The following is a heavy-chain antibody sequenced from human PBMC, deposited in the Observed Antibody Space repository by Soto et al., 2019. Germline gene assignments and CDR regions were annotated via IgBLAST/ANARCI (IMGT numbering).Heavy chain of an antibody. CDR1: GGTFSRYG. CDR3: ASRSEGGVPAAIWRINYCGLDV. Sequence: SVKVSCKASGGTFSRYGISWIRQAPGQGPEYMGGTIPIFGTANYAQKFQGRVTISADESTTTAYLELSSLRSEDTAVYYCASRSEGGVPAAIWRINYCGLDVWGQGNTVTVSS. J-gene: IGHJ6*02. CDR2: TIPIFGTA. D-gene: IGHD2-2*02. V-gene: IGHV1-69*13.